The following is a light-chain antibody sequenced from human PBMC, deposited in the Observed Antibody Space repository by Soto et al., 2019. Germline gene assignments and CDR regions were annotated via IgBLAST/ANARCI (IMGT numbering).Light chain of an antibody. CDR1: QSVSSN. J-gene: IGKJ1*01. V-gene: IGKV3-15*01. CDR3: QQHNNWPPET. CDR2: GAS. Sequence: EIVMTQSPATLSVSPGERATLSCRASQSVSSNLSGYQQKPGQAPRLLIYGASTRATGIPARFSGSGSGTEFTLTISSLQSEDFAVYYCQQHNNWPPETFGQGTKVEIK.